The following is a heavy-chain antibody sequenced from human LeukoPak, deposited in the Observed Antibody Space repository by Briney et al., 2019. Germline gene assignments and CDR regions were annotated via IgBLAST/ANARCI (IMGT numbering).Heavy chain of an antibody. CDR3: ARRETDSSGWHHHDY. Sequence: GGSLRLSCAASGFAFSIYWMHWVRQAPGKGLEWVSTINDRGDWANYADSVKGRFTISRDNSKNTLYLQLSSLRAEDTALYYCARRETDSSGWHHHDYWGQGTLVTVSS. V-gene: IGHV3-23*01. CDR2: INDRGDWA. J-gene: IGHJ4*02. D-gene: IGHD6-19*01. CDR1: GFAFSIYW.